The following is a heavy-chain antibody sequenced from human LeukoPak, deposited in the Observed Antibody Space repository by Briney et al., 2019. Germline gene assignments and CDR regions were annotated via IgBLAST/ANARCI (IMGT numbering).Heavy chain of an antibody. CDR2: IYYSGTT. CDR1: GGSITNYY. V-gene: IGHV4-59*01. CDR3: ARLVGNWFDP. J-gene: IGHJ5*02. Sequence: SETLSLTCTVSGGSITNYYWSWIRQPPGKGLGWIGYIYYSGTTNYNPSLNSRVTISVDTSKSQFSLRLNSVTAADTAVYYCARLVGNWFDPWGQGTLVTVSS. D-gene: IGHD1-26*01.